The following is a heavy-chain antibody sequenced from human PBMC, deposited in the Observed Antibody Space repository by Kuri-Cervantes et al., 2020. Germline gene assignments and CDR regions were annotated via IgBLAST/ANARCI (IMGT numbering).Heavy chain of an antibody. V-gene: IGHV7-4-1*02. D-gene: IGHD3-16*01. J-gene: IGHJ4*02. Sequence: ASVKVSCKASGYTFTSYAMNWVRQAPGQGLEWMGWINTKTGNPTYAQGFTGRFVFSLDTSVSTTYLQISSLKAEDTAVYYCARDLLLRGSKSAYWGQGTLVTVSS. CDR3: ARDLLLRGSKSAY. CDR1: GYTFTSYA. CDR2: INTKTGNP.